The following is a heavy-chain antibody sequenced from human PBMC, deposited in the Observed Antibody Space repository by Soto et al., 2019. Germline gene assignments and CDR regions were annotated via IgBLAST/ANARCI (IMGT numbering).Heavy chain of an antibody. CDR1: ELDVITIY. CDR2: FFAGGNT. J-gene: IGHJ4*02. CDR3: ARGDFDS. Sequence: DVQLVESGGGLIQPGGSLRLSCAAFELDVITIYESWVRQAPGKGLEWVSIFFAGGNTYYADSVKGRFTISRDSSKNTVFLQMNSLEAEDTALYYCARGDFDSWGQGTLVTVSS. V-gene: IGHV3-53*01.